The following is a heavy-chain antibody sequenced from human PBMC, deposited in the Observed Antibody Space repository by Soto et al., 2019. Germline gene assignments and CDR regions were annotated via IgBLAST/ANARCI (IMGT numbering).Heavy chain of an antibody. CDR2: INHSGST. V-gene: IGHV4-34*01. D-gene: IGHD5-18*01. Sequence: SETLSLTCAVYGGSFSGYYWSWIRQPPGKGLEWIGEINHSGSTNYNPSLKSRVTISVDTSKNQFSLKLSSVTAADTAVYYCARGGELWFFGWFDPWGQGTLVTVSS. CDR3: ARGGELWFFGWFDP. J-gene: IGHJ5*02. CDR1: GGSFSGYY.